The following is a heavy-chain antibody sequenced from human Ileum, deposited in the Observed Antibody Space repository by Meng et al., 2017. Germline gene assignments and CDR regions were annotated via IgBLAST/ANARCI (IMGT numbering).Heavy chain of an antibody. J-gene: IGHJ3*02. CDR1: GFTFSSYE. D-gene: IGHD3-10*01. CDR2: ISSGGSTI. CDR3: ARAPKVRVVCGFDI. V-gene: IGHV3-48*03. Sequence: GESLKISCAASGFTFSSYEMNWVRQAPGKGLEWVAYISSGGSTIYYADSVKGRFTISRDNAKNSLYLQMNSLRAEDTAVYYCARAPKVRVVCGFDIWGQGTMVTVSS.